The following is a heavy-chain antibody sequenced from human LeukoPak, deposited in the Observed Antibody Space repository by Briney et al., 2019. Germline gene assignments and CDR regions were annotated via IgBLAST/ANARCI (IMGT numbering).Heavy chain of an antibody. CDR2: ISSSSSTI. D-gene: IGHD4-11*01. CDR1: GFTFSSYE. CDR3: ARDPELQYESYDY. Sequence: PGGSLRLSCAASGFTFSSYEMNWVRQAPGKGLEWVSYISSSSSTIYYADSVKGRFTISRDNAKNSLYLQMNSLRAEDTAVYYCARDPELQYESYDYWGQGTLVTVSS. V-gene: IGHV3-48*01. J-gene: IGHJ4*02.